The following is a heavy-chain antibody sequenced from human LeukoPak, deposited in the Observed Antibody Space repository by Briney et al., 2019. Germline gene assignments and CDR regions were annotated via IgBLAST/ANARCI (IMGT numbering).Heavy chain of an antibody. D-gene: IGHD6-19*01. Sequence: SETLSLTCAVYGGSFSGYYWSWIRPPPGKGLEWIGEINHSGSTNYNPSLKSRVTISVDTSKNQFSLKLSSVTAADTAVYYCARAGYSSGWYGIDYWGQGTLVTVSS. CDR1: GGSFSGYY. J-gene: IGHJ4*02. CDR3: ARAGYSSGWYGIDY. CDR2: INHSGST. V-gene: IGHV4-34*01.